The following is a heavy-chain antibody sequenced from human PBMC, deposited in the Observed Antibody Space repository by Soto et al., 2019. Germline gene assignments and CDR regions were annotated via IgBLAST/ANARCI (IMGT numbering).Heavy chain of an antibody. CDR1: GYTFTSYY. J-gene: IGHJ4*02. Sequence: ASVKVSCKASGYTFTSYYMHWVRQAPGQGLEWMGIINPSGGSTSYAQKFQGRVTMTRDTSTSTVYMELSSLRSEDTAVYYCARDYVYYDSSGYYLFYWGQGTLVTVSS. V-gene: IGHV1-46*03. CDR2: INPSGGST. CDR3: ARDYVYYDSSGYYLFY. D-gene: IGHD3-22*01.